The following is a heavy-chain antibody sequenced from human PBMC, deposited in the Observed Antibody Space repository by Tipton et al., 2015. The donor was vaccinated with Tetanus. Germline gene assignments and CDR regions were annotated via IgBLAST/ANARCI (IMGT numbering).Heavy chain of an antibody. V-gene: IGHV4-30-2*01. CDR3: ARARYCSGGSCYSYFDY. Sequence: TLSLTCAVSGGSISSGGYSWSWIRQPPGKGLEWIGYIYHSGSTYYNPSLKSRVTISVDRSKNQFSLKLSSVTAAGTAVYYCARARYCSGGSCYSYFDYWGQGTLVTVSS. CDR1: GGSISSGGYS. D-gene: IGHD2-15*01. CDR2: IYHSGST. J-gene: IGHJ4*02.